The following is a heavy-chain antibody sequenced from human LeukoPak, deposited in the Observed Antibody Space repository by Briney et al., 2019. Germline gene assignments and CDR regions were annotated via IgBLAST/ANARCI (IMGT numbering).Heavy chain of an antibody. J-gene: IGHJ4*02. CDR3: ARGRYSGYDDY. CDR1: GFTFSSYA. Sequence: GRSLRLSCAASGFTFSSYAMHWVRQAPGKGLEWVAVISYDGSNKYYADSVKGRFTISRDNSKNTLYLQMNSLGAEDTAVYYCARGRYSGYDDYWGQGTLVTVSS. CDR2: ISYDGSNK. D-gene: IGHD5-12*01. V-gene: IGHV3-30*04.